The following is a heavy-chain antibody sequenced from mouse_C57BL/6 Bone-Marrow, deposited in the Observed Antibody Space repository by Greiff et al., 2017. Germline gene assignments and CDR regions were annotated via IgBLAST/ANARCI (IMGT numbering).Heavy chain of an antibody. Sequence: VQLQQSGPGLVQPSQSLSITCTASGFSLTSYGVHWVRQSPGQGLEWLGVIWSGGSTDYNAAIISRMSISKDNSKSQVFFKMSSLQADDTAIYYGTREGGYYVPFAYWGQGTLVTVSA. J-gene: IGHJ3*01. CDR3: TREGGYYVPFAY. CDR1: GFSLTSYG. V-gene: IGHV2-2*01. CDR2: IWSGGST. D-gene: IGHD2-3*01.